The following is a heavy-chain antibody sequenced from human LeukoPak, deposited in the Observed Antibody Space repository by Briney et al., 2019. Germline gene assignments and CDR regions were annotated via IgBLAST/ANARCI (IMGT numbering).Heavy chain of an antibody. V-gene: IGHV3-23*01. CDR1: GFTFSSYG. CDR3: AKDPYDILTGYYGEPNWFDP. CDR2: ISGSGGST. J-gene: IGHJ5*02. Sequence: GGSLRLSCAASGFTFSSYGMSWVRQAPGKGLEWVSAISGSGGSTYYADSVKGRFTISRDNSKNTLYLQMNSLRAEDTAVYYCAKDPYDILTGYYGEPNWFDPWGQGTLVTVSS. D-gene: IGHD3-9*01.